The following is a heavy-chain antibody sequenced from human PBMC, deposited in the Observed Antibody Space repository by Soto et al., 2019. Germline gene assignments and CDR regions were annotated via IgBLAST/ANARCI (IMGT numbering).Heavy chain of an antibody. CDR2: IYYSGST. D-gene: IGHD5-12*01. CDR3: ARDRRDGYKRYFEF. V-gene: IGHV4-39*02. Sequence: PSETLSLTCTVSGGSISSSSYYWGWIRQPPGKGLEWIGSIYYSGSTYYNPSLKSRVTISVDTSKNQFSLKLSSVTAADTAVYYCARDRRDGYKRYFEFWGQGNQVTVSS. CDR1: GGSISSSSYY. J-gene: IGHJ4*02.